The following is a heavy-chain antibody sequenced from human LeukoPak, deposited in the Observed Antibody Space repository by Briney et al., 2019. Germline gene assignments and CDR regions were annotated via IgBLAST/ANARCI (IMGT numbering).Heavy chain of an antibody. D-gene: IGHD4-17*01. V-gene: IGHV1-18*04. Sequence: GASVXVSCKASGYTFTSYGISWVRQAPGQGLEWMGXISAYNGNTNYAQKLQGRVTMTTDTSTSTAYMEPRSLRSDDTAVYYCARVQISYGEHFDYWGQGTLVTVSS. CDR3: ARVQISYGEHFDY. CDR1: GYTFTSYG. J-gene: IGHJ4*02. CDR2: ISAYNGNT.